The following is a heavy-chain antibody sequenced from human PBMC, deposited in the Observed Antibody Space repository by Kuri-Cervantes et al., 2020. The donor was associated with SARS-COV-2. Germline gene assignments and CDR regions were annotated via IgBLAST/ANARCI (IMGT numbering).Heavy chain of an antibody. CDR1: GVSVGGSRYY. J-gene: IGHJ5*02. V-gene: IGHV4-61*01. D-gene: IGHD3-22*01. Sequence: SETLSLTCTVSGVSVGGSRYYWGWIRQPPGKGLEWIGYIYHSGSTNYNPSLNSRVTISIDTSKNQFALRLSTVTAADTAVYYCARGGTYYYDRSGFDWFDPWGQGTLVTVSS. CDR3: ARGGTYYYDRSGFDWFDP. CDR2: IYHSGST.